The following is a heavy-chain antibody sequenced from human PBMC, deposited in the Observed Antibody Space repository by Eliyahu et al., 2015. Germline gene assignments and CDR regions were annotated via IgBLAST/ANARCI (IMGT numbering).Heavy chain of an antibody. V-gene: IGHV1-18*01. CDR1: GYTFTSYG. J-gene: IGHJ4*02. CDR2: ISTYSGHT. D-gene: IGHD2-15*01. Sequence: QLVQSGAEMKKPGASVKVSCKASGYTFTSYGFSWVRQAPGQGLEWMGWISTYSGHTIYAQKFQDRVSMTAETSTDTAYMELRSLRSDDTAVYYCARGLQYCSGGSCYSGSDYWGQGTLVTVSS. CDR3: ARGLQYCSGGSCYSGSDY.